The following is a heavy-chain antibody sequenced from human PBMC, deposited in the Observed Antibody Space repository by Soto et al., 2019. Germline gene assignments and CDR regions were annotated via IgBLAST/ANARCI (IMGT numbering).Heavy chain of an antibody. CDR1: GGTFSTYA. J-gene: IGHJ3*02. CDR2: TIPIFGTA. CDR3: AREIFGVIISGGRDAFDI. Sequence: SVKVSCKASGGTFSTYAISWVRQAPGQGLEWMGGTIPIFGTAKYAQKFQGRVTITADESTSTAYMELSSLRSEDTAVYYCAREIFGVIISGGRDAFDIWGQGTMVTVSS. V-gene: IGHV1-69*13. D-gene: IGHD3-3*01.